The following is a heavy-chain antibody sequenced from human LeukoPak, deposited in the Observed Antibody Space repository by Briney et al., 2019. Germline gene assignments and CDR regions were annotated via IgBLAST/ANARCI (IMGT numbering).Heavy chain of an antibody. CDR1: GYTFTGYY. CDR3: ARRYRGYVDY. V-gene: IGHV1-2*02. J-gene: IGHJ4*02. D-gene: IGHD1-26*01. CDR2: INPNSGGT. Sequence: GASVTVSCKASGYTFTGYYMHWVRQAPGQGQEWMGWINPNSGGTNYAQKFQGRGTITRDTANSTAYMELSRLRSDDTAVYYCARRYRGYVDYWGQGTLVTVSS.